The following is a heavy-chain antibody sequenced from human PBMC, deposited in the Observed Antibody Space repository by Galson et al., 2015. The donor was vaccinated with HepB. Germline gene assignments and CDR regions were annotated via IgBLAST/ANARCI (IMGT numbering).Heavy chain of an antibody. V-gene: IGHV5-51*01. Sequence: QSGAEVKKPGESLKIPCKGSGYSFTSYWIGWVRQMPGKGLEWMGIIYPGDSDTRYSPSFQGQVTISADKSISTAYLQWSSLKASDTAMYYCARQGGVLRYFDEVNWFDPWGQGTLVTVSS. CDR3: ARQGGVLRYFDEVNWFDP. CDR1: GYSFTSYW. J-gene: IGHJ5*02. CDR2: IYPGDSDT. D-gene: IGHD3-9*01.